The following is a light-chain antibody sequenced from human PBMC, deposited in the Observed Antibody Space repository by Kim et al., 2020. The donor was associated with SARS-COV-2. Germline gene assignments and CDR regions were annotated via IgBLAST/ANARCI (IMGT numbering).Light chain of an antibody. CDR3: ATWDDILDGQI. Sequence: GRRVTLSCAGGRSNIGKNFVYWYQPHPGTAPTLLIYRNGQRPSGVPDRFSASKTGTSGSLAISGLRSEDEAHYYCATWDDILDGQIFGGGTQLTVL. CDR1: RSNIGKNF. J-gene: IGLJ2*01. V-gene: IGLV1-47*01. CDR2: RNG.